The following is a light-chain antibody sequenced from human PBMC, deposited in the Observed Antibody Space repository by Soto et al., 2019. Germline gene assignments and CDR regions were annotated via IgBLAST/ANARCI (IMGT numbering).Light chain of an antibody. CDR2: SDN. CDR1: SSNIGTNT. J-gene: IGLJ2*01. Sequence: QSVMTQPPSASGTPGRRVTMSCSGSSSNIGTNTVIWYQQLPGAAPKLLIYSDNQRPSGVPDRFSGSKSGTSASLAISGLQSEDEADYYCAAWDVSLVVFGGGTKLTVL. V-gene: IGLV1-44*01. CDR3: AAWDVSLVV.